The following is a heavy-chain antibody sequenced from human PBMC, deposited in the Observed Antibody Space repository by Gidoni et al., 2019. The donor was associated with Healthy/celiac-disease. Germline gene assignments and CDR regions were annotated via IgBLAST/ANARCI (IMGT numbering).Heavy chain of an antibody. J-gene: IGHJ6*02. D-gene: IGHD3-10*01. CDR3: ARALSITMVRGAYYYYGMDV. CDR2: IIPSLGIA. Sequence: QVQLVQSGAEVKKPGSSVKVSCKASGGTFSSYAISWVRQAPGQGLEWIGRIIPSLGIANYAQKFQGRVTITADKSTSTAYMELSSLRSEDTAVYYCARALSITMVRGAYYYYGMDVWGQGTTVTVSS. CDR1: GGTFSSYA. V-gene: IGHV1-69*04.